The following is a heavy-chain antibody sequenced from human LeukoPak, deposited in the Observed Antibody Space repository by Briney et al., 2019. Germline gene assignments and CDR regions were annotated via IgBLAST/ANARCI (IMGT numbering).Heavy chain of an antibody. Sequence: GGSLRLSCAASGFTFSSYGMHWVRQAPGKGLEWVAVISFDGSNKYYADSVKGRFTFSRDNSKNTLYLQMNSLRAEDTAVYYCAKASRYLGSGSYYRDAFDIWGQGTMVTVSS. CDR2: ISFDGSNK. J-gene: IGHJ3*02. CDR3: AKASRYLGSGSYYRDAFDI. D-gene: IGHD3-10*02. CDR1: GFTFSSYG. V-gene: IGHV3-30*18.